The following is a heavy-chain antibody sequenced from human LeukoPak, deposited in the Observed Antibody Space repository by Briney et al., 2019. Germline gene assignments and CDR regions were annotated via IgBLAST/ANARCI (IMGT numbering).Heavy chain of an antibody. Sequence: GESLKISCKGSGYSFTSYWIGWVRQMPGKGLEWMGIIYPGDSNNRYSPSFQGQRTISSDKSISTAYLQSSSRKASDTAMYYCARTYSSSHYYFDYWGQGTLVTVSS. V-gene: IGHV5-51*01. J-gene: IGHJ4*02. CDR2: IYPGDSNN. CDR3: ARTYSSSHYYFDY. CDR1: GYSFTSYW. D-gene: IGHD6-13*01.